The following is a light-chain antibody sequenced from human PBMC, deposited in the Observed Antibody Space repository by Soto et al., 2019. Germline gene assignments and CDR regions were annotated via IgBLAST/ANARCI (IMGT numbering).Light chain of an antibody. J-gene: IGLJ2*01. V-gene: IGLV2-14*01. Sequence: QSALTQPASVSGSPGQSITISCTGTSSDVGGYNYVSWYQQHPGKAPKLMIYEVSNRPSGVSNRFSGSKSGNTASLTISGLQAEDEADYYCSSYTNTYTLRVVFGGGTQLTVL. CDR2: EVS. CDR3: SSYTNTYTLRVV. CDR1: SSDVGGYNY.